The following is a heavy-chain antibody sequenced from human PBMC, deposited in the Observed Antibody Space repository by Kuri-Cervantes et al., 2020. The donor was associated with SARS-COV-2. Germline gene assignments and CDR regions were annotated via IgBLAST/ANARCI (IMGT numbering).Heavy chain of an antibody. CDR1: GTSLRGGPNS. Sequence: GSLRLSCTVSGTSLRGGPNSWNWIRQSPGKGLEWIGYIYDDGTTSYKPSLRSRLTISLDTSKNQFSLKLIAVTPADSAVYFCATGIDYGSTLFHFWGQGTLVTIYS. D-gene: IGHD3-16*01. V-gene: IGHV4-61*01. J-gene: IGHJ4*02. CDR3: ATGIDYGSTLFHF. CDR2: IYDDGTT.